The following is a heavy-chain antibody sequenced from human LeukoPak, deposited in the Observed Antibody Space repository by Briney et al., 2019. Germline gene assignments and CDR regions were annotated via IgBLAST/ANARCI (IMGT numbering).Heavy chain of an antibody. CDR2: IYYSGST. CDR3: SGGLAVAGGLGL. V-gene: IGHV4-59*01. CDR1: GGSISSYY. Sequence: SETLSLTCTVSGGSISSYYWNWIRQPPGKGLEWIGYIYYSGSTYYNPSPKSRVSISVGTSKNKFSLMLRSVTAADTAVYYCSGGLAVAGGLGLWGQGTLVTVSS. J-gene: IGHJ4*02. D-gene: IGHD6-19*01.